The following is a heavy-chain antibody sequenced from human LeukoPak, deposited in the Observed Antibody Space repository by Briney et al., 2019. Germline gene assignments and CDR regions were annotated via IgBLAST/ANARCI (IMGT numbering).Heavy chain of an antibody. CDR3: ARGGYYYGSGSYYLYGMDV. Sequence: SETLSLTCTVSGGSISSYYWSWIRQPPGKGLEWIGYIYYSGSTNYNPPLKSRVTISVDTSKNQFSLKLSSVTAADTAVYYCARGGYYYGSGSYYLYGMDVWGQGTTVTVSS. D-gene: IGHD3-10*01. V-gene: IGHV4-59*01. CDR2: IYYSGST. CDR1: GGSISSYY. J-gene: IGHJ6*02.